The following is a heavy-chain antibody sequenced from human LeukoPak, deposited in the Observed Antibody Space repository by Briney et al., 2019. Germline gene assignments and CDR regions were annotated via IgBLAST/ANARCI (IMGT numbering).Heavy chain of an antibody. CDR2: VDSDGSDT. V-gene: IGHV3-74*01. J-gene: IGHJ4*02. CDR1: GFTFRTYW. Sequence: GGSLRLSCAASGFTFRTYWMHWVRQAPGKGLVWVSRVDSDGSDTIYADSVRGRFTVSRDNSKNTLYLQMNSLRAGDTAVYYCAKGLLWFGEKPGGVDYWGQGTLVTVSS. CDR3: AKGLLWFGEKPGGVDY. D-gene: IGHD3-10*01.